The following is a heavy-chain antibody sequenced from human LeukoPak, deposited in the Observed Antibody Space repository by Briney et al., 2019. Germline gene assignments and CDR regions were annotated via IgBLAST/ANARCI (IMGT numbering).Heavy chain of an antibody. V-gene: IGHV1-2*02. CDR1: GYIFTAYY. CDR2: INPNNGGT. Sequence: ATLKVSCKASGYIFTAYYMHWVRQAPGQGLEWMGWINPNNGGTNYAQKFQGRVTMTRDTSISTAYMELRRLRSDDTAVYYCARDPGRYFDYWGQGTLVTV. J-gene: IGHJ4*02. CDR3: ARDPGRYFDY.